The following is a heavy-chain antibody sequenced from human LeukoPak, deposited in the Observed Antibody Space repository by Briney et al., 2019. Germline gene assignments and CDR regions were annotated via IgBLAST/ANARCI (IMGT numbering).Heavy chain of an antibody. CDR1: GFTFSDYY. J-gene: IGHJ4*02. CDR3: AISRDGYNYAVEY. CDR2: ISSSGSTI. V-gene: IGHV3-11*01. Sequence: GGSLRLSCAASGFTFSDYYMSWIRQAPGKGLGWVSYISSSGSTIYYADSVKGRFTISRDNAKNSLYLQMNSLRAEDTAVYYCAISRDGYNYAVEYWGQGTLVTVSS. D-gene: IGHD5-24*01.